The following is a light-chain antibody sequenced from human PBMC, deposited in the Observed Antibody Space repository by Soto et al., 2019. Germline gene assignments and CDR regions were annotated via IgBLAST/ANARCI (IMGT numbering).Light chain of an antibody. CDR2: GAS. J-gene: IGKJ5*01. V-gene: IGKV3D-15*01. CDR1: QSFSSD. Sequence: IVLTQSPGTVSLSPCDRATLSCRASQSFSSDFLAWYQQKAGQAPRLLIYGASTRATGIPARFSGSGSGTEFTLTISSLQSEDYAVYYCQQYNNWLSFGQGTRLEIK. CDR3: QQYNNWLS.